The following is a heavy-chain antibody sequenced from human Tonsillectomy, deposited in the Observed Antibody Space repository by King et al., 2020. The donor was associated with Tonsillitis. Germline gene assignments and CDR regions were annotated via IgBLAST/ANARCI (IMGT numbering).Heavy chain of an antibody. CDR1: GGTFSSYA. J-gene: IGHJ4*02. Sequence: QVQLVESGAEVKKPGSSVKVSCKASGGTFSSYAISWVRQAPGQGLEWMGRIIPILGIANYAQKFQGRVTITADKSTSTAYMELSSLRSEDTAVYYCARYYNGGNYYDSSGLDYWGKGTLVTVSS. V-gene: IGHV1-69*09. CDR3: ARYYNGGNYYDSSGLDY. CDR2: IIPILGIA. D-gene: IGHD3-22*01.